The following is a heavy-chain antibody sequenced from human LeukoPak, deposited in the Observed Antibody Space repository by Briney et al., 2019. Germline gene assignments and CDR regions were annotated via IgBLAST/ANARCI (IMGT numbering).Heavy chain of an antibody. Sequence: GRSLRLSCAASGFTFSSYAMHWVRQAPGKGLEWVAVISYDGSNKYYADSVKGRFTISRDNSKSTLYLQMNSLRAEDTAVYYCARDRFGAFDYWGQGTLVTVSS. J-gene: IGHJ4*02. CDR1: GFTFSSYA. D-gene: IGHD3-10*01. V-gene: IGHV3-30-3*01. CDR2: ISYDGSNK. CDR3: ARDRFGAFDY.